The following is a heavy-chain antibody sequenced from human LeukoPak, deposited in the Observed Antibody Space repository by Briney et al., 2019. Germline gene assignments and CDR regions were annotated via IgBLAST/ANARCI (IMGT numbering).Heavy chain of an antibody. CDR3: ARGLGYYYDSSGYYYRYHYYYMDV. J-gene: IGHJ6*03. Sequence: SETLSLTCTVSGGSISSSSYYWGWIRQPPGKGLEWIGEINHSGSTNYNPSLKSRVTISVDTSKNQFSLKLSSVAAADTAVYYCARGLGYYYDSSGYYYRYHYYYMDVWGKGTTVTVSS. CDR2: INHSGST. V-gene: IGHV4-39*07. CDR1: GGSISSSSYY. D-gene: IGHD3-22*01.